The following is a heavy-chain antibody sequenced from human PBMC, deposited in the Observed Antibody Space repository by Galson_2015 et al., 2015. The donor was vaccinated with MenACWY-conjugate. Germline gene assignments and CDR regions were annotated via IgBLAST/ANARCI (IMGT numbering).Heavy chain of an antibody. V-gene: IGHV3-74*01. Sequence: SLRLSCAASGFIFNTYWMHWVRQAPGKGLVWVSRINPGGSSTTYADSVKDRFTISRDDAKNSVYLQLNNLRAEDTAVYYCARDRRAAAAFRANWYFNLWGRGTLVTVSS. CDR3: ARDRRAAAAFRANWYFNL. CDR2: INPGGSST. J-gene: IGHJ2*01. D-gene: IGHD6-13*01. CDR1: GFIFNTYW.